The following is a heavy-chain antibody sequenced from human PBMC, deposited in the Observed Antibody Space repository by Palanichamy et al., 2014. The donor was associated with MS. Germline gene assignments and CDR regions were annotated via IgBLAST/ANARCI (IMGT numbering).Heavy chain of an antibody. CDR3: ARVGPSDNGSPYGRVDY. D-gene: IGHD1-26*01. J-gene: IGHJ4*02. CDR2: IYHDGSKK. V-gene: IGHV3-30*06. Sequence: LVGSGGGVVQPGMSLRLSCAASGFFFSQYGIHWVRQAPGKGLEWVAIIYHDGSKKFYADSVKGRFTVSRDNYKNTVSLEMNPLRTEDTAVYYCARVGPSDNGSPYGRVDYWSQGTLVIASS. CDR1: GFFFSQYG.